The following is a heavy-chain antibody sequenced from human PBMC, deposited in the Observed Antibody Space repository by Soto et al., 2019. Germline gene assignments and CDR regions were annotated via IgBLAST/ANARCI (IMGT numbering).Heavy chain of an antibody. CDR2: IRNKANSYTT. CDR1: GFTFSDHY. D-gene: IGHD4-17*01. CDR3: VRGPTARYLVTTWDY. J-gene: IGHJ4*02. Sequence: EVQLVESGGGLVQHGGSLRLSCVVSGFTFSDHYMDWVRQAPGKGLEWVGRIRNKANSYTTVYAASVKGRFTISRDDSKNSMYLQMNSLKIEDTAVYYCVRGPTARYLVTTWDYWGQGTLVTVSS. V-gene: IGHV3-72*01.